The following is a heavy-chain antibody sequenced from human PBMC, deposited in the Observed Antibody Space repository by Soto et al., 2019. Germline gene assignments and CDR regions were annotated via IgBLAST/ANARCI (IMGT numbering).Heavy chain of an antibody. J-gene: IGHJ6*02. CDR2: IYPGDSDT. CDR3: ARHGSGSYYPPSGGMDG. D-gene: IGHD1-26*01. CDR1: GYSFTSYW. V-gene: IGHV5-51*01. Sequence: GESLKISCKGSGYSFTSYWIGWVRQMPGKGLEWMGIIYPGDSDTRYSPSFQGQVTISADKSISTAYLQWSSLKASDTAMYYCARHGSGSYYPPSGGMDGWGQGATVTVSS.